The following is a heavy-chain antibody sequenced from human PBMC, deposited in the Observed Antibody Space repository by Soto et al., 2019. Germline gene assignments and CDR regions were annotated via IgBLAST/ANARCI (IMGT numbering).Heavy chain of an antibody. CDR1: GGTCNTAW. J-gene: IGHJ4*02. V-gene: IGHV3-15*07. D-gene: IGHD3-16*01. CDR3: TEDLPDWGAYAFDY. Sequence: GSLRLSCAAAGGTCNTAWMNWVRQTPGKGLEWVGRIKSKGNGGTIDYAAPVKGRFTISRDDSKNTLYLEMNSLNTEDTAVYYCTEDLPDWGAYAFDYWGKGTXVPVSS. CDR2: IKSKGNGGTI.